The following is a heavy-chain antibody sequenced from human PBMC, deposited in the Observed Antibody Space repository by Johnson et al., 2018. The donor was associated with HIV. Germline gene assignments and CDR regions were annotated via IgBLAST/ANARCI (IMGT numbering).Heavy chain of an antibody. Sequence: QVQLVESGGGVVQPGRSLRLSCAASGFTFSSYAMHWVRQAPGKGLEWVAVISYDGSNKYYADSVKGRFTISRDNSKNTLYLQMNSLRAEDTAVYFCAKDRVPYSSCWERDATFDIWGQGTMVTVSS. J-gene: IGHJ3*02. CDR1: GFTFSSYA. V-gene: IGHV3-30*04. CDR2: ISYDGSNK. D-gene: IGHD6-19*01. CDR3: AKDRVPYSSCWERDATFDI.